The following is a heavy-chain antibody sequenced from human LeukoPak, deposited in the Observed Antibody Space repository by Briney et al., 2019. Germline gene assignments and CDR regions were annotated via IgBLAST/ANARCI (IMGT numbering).Heavy chain of an antibody. Sequence: GESLKISCKGSGYRFTSYWIGWVRQMPGKGLEWMGIIYPGDSDTRYSPSFQGQVTISADKSISTAYLQWGSLKASDSAMYYCARHLGRWVQSPFDPWGQGTLVTVSS. CDR1: GYRFTSYW. J-gene: IGHJ5*02. V-gene: IGHV5-51*01. CDR2: IYPGDSDT. D-gene: IGHD5-24*01. CDR3: ARHLGRWVQSPFDP.